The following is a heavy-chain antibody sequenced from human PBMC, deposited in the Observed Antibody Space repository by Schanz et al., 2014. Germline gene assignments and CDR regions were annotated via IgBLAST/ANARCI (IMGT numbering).Heavy chain of an antibody. J-gene: IGHJ4*02. CDR1: GGTFSSYT. CDR2: IIPVLAIA. V-gene: IGHV1-69*08. Sequence: QVQLVQSGAEVKKPGSSVKVSCTASGGTFSSYTISWIRQAPGQGLEWMGRIIPVLAIADYAQKFQGRVTITADKSTSTASMELSSLRSEDTAVYYCARDGVDAAAGGNYWGQGTLVTDSS. D-gene: IGHD6-13*01. CDR3: ARDGVDAAAGGNY.